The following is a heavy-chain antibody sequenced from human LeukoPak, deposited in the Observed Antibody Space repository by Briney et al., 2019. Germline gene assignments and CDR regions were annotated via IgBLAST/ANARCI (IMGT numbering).Heavy chain of an antibody. J-gene: IGHJ4*02. V-gene: IGHV4-30-4*01. Sequence: SQTLSLTCTVSGGAVNSDNQYWSWIRQPPGNGLEWIGYIHHSGSTYYNPSLKSRLTISLDTSRNQFSLKMNSVTAADTAVYYCAKDNFGYGAMDCWGQGTLVTVSS. CDR3: AKDNFGYGAMDC. D-gene: IGHD3-22*01. CDR1: GGAVNSDNQY. CDR2: IHHSGST.